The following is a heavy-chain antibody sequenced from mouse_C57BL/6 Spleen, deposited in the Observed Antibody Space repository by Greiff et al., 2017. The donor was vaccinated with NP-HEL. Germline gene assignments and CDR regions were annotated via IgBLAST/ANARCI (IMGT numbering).Heavy chain of an antibody. CDR1: GFSLTSYG. V-gene: IGHV2-6-1*01. CDR2: IWSDGST. J-gene: IGHJ4*01. Sequence: VQLQQSGPGLVAPSQSLSITCTVSGFSLTSYGVHWVRQPPGKGLEWLVVIWSDGSTTYNSALKSRLSISKDNSKSQVFLKMNSLQTDDTAMYYCARHEGVYYAMDYWGQGTSVTVSS. CDR3: ARHEGVYYAMDY.